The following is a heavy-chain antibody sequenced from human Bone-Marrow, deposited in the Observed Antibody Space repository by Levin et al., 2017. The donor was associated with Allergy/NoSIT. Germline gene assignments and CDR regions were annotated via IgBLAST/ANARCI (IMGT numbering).Heavy chain of an antibody. D-gene: IGHD3-10*01. Sequence: SETLSLTCAVYGGSFSGYYWSWIRQPPGKGLEWIGEINHSGSTNYNPSLKSRVTISVDTSKNQFSLKLSSVTAADTAVYYCARGWSLRRTYYYGSGSYAGHYFDYWGQGTLVTVSS. V-gene: IGHV4-34*01. J-gene: IGHJ4*02. CDR3: ARGWSLRRTYYYGSGSYAGHYFDY. CDR2: INHSGST. CDR1: GGSFSGYY.